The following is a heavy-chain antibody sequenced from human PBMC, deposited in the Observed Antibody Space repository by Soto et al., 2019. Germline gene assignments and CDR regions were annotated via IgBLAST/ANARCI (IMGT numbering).Heavy chain of an antibody. CDR1: GFTFTNSA. V-gene: IGHV1-18*01. J-gene: IGHJ6*02. CDR2: ISAYNGNT. Sequence: APVKVSCKASGFTFTNSAIQWVRQAPGQGLEWMGWISAYNGNTNYAQKLQGRVTMTTDTSTSTAYMELRSLRSDDTAVYYCARGVTRGMDVWGQGTTVTVSS. D-gene: IGHD2-21*02. CDR3: ARGVTRGMDV.